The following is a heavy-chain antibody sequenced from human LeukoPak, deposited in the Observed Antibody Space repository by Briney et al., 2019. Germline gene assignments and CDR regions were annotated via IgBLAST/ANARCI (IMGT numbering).Heavy chain of an antibody. CDR1: GGSFSGYY. V-gene: IGHV4-34*01. CDR2: INHSGST. Sequence: SETLSLTCAVYGGSFSGYYWSWTRQPPGKGLEWIGEINHSGSTNYNPSLKSRVTISVDTSKNQFSLKLSSVTAADTAVYYCARERISIAVAGRRYRNWFDPWGQGTLVTVSS. CDR3: ARERISIAVAGRRYRNWFDP. D-gene: IGHD6-19*01. J-gene: IGHJ5*02.